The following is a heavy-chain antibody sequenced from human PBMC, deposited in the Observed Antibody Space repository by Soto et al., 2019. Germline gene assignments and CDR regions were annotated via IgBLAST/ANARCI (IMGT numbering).Heavy chain of an antibody. CDR3: ARAKIKYIVGVPAATTTYLWFDP. Sequence: ASVKVSCKASGGTFSSYAISWVRQAPGQGLEWMGGIIPIFGTANYAQKFQGRVTITADESTSTAYMELSSLRSEDTAVYYCARAKIKYIVGVPAATTTYLWFDPWGQGTLVTVSS. CDR2: IIPIFGTA. J-gene: IGHJ5*02. D-gene: IGHD2-2*01. V-gene: IGHV1-69*13. CDR1: GGTFSSYA.